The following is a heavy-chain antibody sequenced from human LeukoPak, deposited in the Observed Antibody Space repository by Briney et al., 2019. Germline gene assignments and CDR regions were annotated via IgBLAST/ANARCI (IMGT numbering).Heavy chain of an antibody. CDR3: ARARDYYDSSGYSDAFDI. Sequence: GGSLRLSCAASGFTFSSYAMHWVRQAPGKGLEWVAVISYDGSNKYYADSVKGRFTISRDNSKNTLYLQMNSLRAEDTAVYYCARARDYYDSSGYSDAFDIWGQGTMVTVSS. J-gene: IGHJ3*02. CDR1: GFTFSSYA. CDR2: ISYDGSNK. V-gene: IGHV3-30-3*01. D-gene: IGHD3-22*01.